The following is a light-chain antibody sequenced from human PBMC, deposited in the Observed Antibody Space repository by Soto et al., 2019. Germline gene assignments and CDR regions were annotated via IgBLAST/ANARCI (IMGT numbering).Light chain of an antibody. J-gene: IGKJ1*01. V-gene: IGKV1-5*03. CDR2: KAS. CDR1: QSISSW. Sequence: DNQMNLSPSTLSAAVGDRVTITCRASQSISSWLAWYQQKPGKAPKLLIYKASSLESGVPSRFSGSGSGTEFTLTISSLQPDDFATYYCQQYNSYWTFGQGTKVDIK. CDR3: QQYNSYWT.